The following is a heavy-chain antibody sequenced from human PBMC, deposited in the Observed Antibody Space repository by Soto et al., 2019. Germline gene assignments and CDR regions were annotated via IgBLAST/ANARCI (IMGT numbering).Heavy chain of an antibody. Sequence: QLQLQESGPGLVKPSETLSLTCTVSGGSISSSSYYWGWIRQPPGKGLEWIGSIYYSGSTYYNPSLKSRVTISVDTSTTQFSLKLSSVTDADTAVYYCARHFFNSYDILTGYPYYFDYWGQGTLVTVSS. CDR2: IYYSGST. D-gene: IGHD3-9*01. CDR3: ARHFFNSYDILTGYPYYFDY. CDR1: GGSISSSSYY. J-gene: IGHJ4*02. V-gene: IGHV4-39*01.